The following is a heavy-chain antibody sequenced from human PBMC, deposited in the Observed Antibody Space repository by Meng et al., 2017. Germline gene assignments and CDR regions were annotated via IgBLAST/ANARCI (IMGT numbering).Heavy chain of an antibody. J-gene: IGHJ5*02. V-gene: IGHV4-39*07. CDR1: GGSISSSSYY. CDR2: IYYSGST. CDR3: ARGRVVNWFDP. D-gene: IGHD2-15*01. Sequence: RQLQESGPGLVKPSETLSLTCTVSGGSISSSSYYWGWIRQPPGKGLEWIGSIYYSGSTYYNPSLKSRVTISVDTSKNQFSLKLSSVTAADTAVYYCARGRVVNWFDPWGQGTLVTVSS.